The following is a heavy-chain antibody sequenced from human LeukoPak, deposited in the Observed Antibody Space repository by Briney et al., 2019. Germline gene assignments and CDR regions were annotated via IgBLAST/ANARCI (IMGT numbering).Heavy chain of an antibody. Sequence: PGGSLRLSCAASGFTVSSNYMSWVRQAPGKGLEWVSVIYSGGSTYYADSVKGRFTISRDNSKNTLYLQMNSLRAEDTAVYYCARDSLSGHFDYWGQGTLVTVSS. V-gene: IGHV3-66*01. CDR3: ARDSLSGHFDY. CDR2: IYSGGST. J-gene: IGHJ4*02. CDR1: GFTVSSNY.